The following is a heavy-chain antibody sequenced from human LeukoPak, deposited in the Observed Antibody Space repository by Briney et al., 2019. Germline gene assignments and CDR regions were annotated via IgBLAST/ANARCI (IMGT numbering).Heavy chain of an antibody. J-gene: IGHJ4*02. Sequence: GGSLRLSCAASGFTFSSYWMHWVRQAPGKGLVWVSRIYNDGSSTSYADSVKGRFTISRDNAKSTLYLQMNSLRAEDTAVYYCARGGASCGGDCLDYWGQGTLVTVSS. CDR3: ARGGASCGGDCLDY. V-gene: IGHV3-74*01. CDR1: GFTFSSYW. D-gene: IGHD2-21*02. CDR2: IYNDGSST.